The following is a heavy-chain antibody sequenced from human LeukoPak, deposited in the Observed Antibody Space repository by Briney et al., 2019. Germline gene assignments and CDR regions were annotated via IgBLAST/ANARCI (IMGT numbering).Heavy chain of an antibody. CDR3: ARVLNGDYECLDY. D-gene: IGHD4-17*01. Sequence: ASVKVSCKASGYTFTGYYMHWVRQAPGQGLEWMGWINPNSGGTNYAQKFQGRVTMTRDTSISTAYMELSRLRSDDTAVYYCARVLNGDYECLDYWGQGTLVTVSS. CDR2: INPNSGGT. J-gene: IGHJ4*02. V-gene: IGHV1-2*02. CDR1: GYTFTGYY.